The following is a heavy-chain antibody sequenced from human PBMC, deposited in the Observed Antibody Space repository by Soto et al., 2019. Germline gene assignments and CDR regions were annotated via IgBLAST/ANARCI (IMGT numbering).Heavy chain of an antibody. CDR1: GYTFTSYG. V-gene: IGHV1-18*04. CDR2: ISTYNGNT. Sequence: ASVKVSCKASGYTFTSYGISWVRQAPGQGLEWMGWISTYNGNTNYVQKFQGRVTMTTDTSTSTAYMELRSLTSDDTAVYYCARDRGTYYDFWSGYTQVYYFDYWGQGTQVTVSS. D-gene: IGHD3-3*01. J-gene: IGHJ4*02. CDR3: ARDRGTYYDFWSGYTQVYYFDY.